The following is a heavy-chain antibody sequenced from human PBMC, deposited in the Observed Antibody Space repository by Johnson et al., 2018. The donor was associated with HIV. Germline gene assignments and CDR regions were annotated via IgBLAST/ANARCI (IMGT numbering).Heavy chain of an antibody. CDR1: GFTFSSYA. Sequence: QVQLVESGGGVVQPGRSLRLSCAASGFTFSSYAIHWVRQAPAKGLEWVAVISYDGSDKYYADSVKGRFTISRDNSKNTLYLQMNSLRAEDTAVYYCARSQVAATSEGAFDIWGQGTMVTVSS. CDR3: ARSQVAATSEGAFDI. CDR2: ISYDGSDK. V-gene: IGHV3-30*04. D-gene: IGHD2-15*01. J-gene: IGHJ3*02.